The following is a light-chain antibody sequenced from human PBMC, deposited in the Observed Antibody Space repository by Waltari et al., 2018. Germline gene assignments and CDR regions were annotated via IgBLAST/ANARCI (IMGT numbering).Light chain of an antibody. Sequence: QSILTQPPSVSGAPGQKVTISCTGSSSNIGAGYDVHWYQQLPGAAPKLIISVKDNRPSGVPDRFSGSKSGTSASLDITGLQTEDEADYYCQSYDSSLSDSGVFGGGTKVTVL. CDR1: SSNIGAGYD. V-gene: IGLV1-40*01. CDR3: QSYDSSLSDSGV. J-gene: IGLJ3*02. CDR2: VKD.